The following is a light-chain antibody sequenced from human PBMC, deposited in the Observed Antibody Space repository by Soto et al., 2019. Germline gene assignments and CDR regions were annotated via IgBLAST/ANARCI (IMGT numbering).Light chain of an antibody. CDR2: KAS. Sequence: DIQMTQSPSTLSASVGDRVTITCRASQSITNWLAWYQQKPVKAPKLLIYKASSLASGVPSRFSGSGSGTEFTLTISSLPPDDFATYYCQQYNSFPYTFGQGTKLEIK. V-gene: IGKV1-5*03. J-gene: IGKJ2*01. CDR3: QQYNSFPYT. CDR1: QSITNW.